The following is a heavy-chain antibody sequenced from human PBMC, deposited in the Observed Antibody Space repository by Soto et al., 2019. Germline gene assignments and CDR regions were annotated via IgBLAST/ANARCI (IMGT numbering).Heavy chain of an antibody. Sequence: SVKVSCKASGGTFSSYTISWVRQAPGQGLEWMGRIIPILGIANYAQKFQGRVTITADKSTSTAYMELSSLRSEDTAVYYCASLTLDYGDYYGLDYWGQGTLVTVSS. J-gene: IGHJ4*02. CDR3: ASLTLDYGDYYGLDY. CDR2: IIPILGIA. CDR1: GGTFSSYT. V-gene: IGHV1-69*02. D-gene: IGHD4-17*01.